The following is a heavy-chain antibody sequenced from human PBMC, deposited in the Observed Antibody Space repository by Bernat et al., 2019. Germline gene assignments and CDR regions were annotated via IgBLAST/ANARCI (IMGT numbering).Heavy chain of an antibody. J-gene: IGHJ6*02. CDR2: INAGNGNT. Sequence: QVQLVQSGAEVKKPGASVKVSCKASGYTFTSYAMHWVRQAPGQRLEWMGWINAGNGNTKYSQKFQGRVTITRDTSASTAYMELSSLRSEDTAVYYCARLPHARRYYYYGMDVWGQGTTVTVS. CDR1: GYTFTSYA. CDR3: ARLPHARRYYYYGMDV. V-gene: IGHV1-3*01.